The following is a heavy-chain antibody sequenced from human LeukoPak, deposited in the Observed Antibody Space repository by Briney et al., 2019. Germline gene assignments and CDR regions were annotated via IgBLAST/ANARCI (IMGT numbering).Heavy chain of an antibody. V-gene: IGHV4-30-2*01. J-gene: IGHJ6*03. CDR1: GGSISSGGYY. Sequence: SQTLSLTCTVSGGSISSGGYYWSWIRQPPGKGLEWIGYIYHSGSTYYNPSLKSRATISVDRSKNQFSLKLSSVTAADTAVYYCARAGQQDQTGVYYYYYYMDVWGKGTTVTVSS. D-gene: IGHD1-14*01. CDR2: IYHSGST. CDR3: ARAGQQDQTGVYYYYYYMDV.